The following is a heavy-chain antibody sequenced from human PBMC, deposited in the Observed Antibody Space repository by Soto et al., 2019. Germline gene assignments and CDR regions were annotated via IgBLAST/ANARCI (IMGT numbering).Heavy chain of an antibody. Sequence: QITLKESGPPLVKPTQTLTLTCIFSGLSFSADGVGVGWIRQPPGKALEWLALIYWDDDTRYRPSLKSRLTITKDSSKNQVVLTMTNMDPVDTATYYCAHAFGGTSWPNDAFDVWGQGTVVTVSS. CDR2: IYWDDDT. V-gene: IGHV2-5*02. CDR3: AHAFGGTSWPNDAFDV. D-gene: IGHD3-16*01. CDR1: GLSFSADGVG. J-gene: IGHJ3*01.